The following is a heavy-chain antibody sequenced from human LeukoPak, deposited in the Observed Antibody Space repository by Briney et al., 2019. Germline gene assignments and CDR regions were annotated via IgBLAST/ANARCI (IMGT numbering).Heavy chain of an antibody. D-gene: IGHD3-16*01. CDR1: GFTFSSYA. J-gene: IGHJ5*02. CDR2: ISYDGSNE. CDR3: ARDLRYDYVWVSS. V-gene: IGHV3-30-3*01. Sequence: GGSLRLSCAASGFTFSSYAMHWVRQAPGKGLEWVAVISYDGSNEYYADSVKGRFTISRDNSKNTLYLQMNSLRAEDTAVYYCARDLRYDYVWVSSWGQGTLVTVSS.